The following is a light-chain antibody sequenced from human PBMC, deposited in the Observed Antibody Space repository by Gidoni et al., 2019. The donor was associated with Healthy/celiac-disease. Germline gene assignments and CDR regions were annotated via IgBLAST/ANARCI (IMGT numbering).Light chain of an antibody. CDR1: QSISSY. CDR3: QHSYSTSYT. CDR2: ATS. Sequence: DIQMTQSPSSLSASVGDRVTITCRASQSISSYLNWYQQKPGKAPKLLIYATSSLQSGVPSRFSGSGSGTDFTLTISSLQPEDFATYYCQHSYSTSYTFGQXTKLEIK. V-gene: IGKV1-39*01. J-gene: IGKJ2*01.